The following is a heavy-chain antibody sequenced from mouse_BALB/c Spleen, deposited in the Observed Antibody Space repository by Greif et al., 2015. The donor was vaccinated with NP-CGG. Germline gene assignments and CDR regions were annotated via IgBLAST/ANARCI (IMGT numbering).Heavy chain of an antibody. CDR3: ARKYGNYFDY. CDR2: INPSTGYT. V-gene: IGHV1-7*01. D-gene: IGHD2-10*02. Sequence: VQLQQSGAELAKPGASVKMSCKASGYTFTSYWMHWVKQRPGQGLEWIGYINPSTGYTEYNQKFKDKATLTADKSSNTAYMQLSSLTSEDSAVYYCARKYGNYFDYWGQGTTLTVSS. CDR1: GYTFTSYW. J-gene: IGHJ2*01.